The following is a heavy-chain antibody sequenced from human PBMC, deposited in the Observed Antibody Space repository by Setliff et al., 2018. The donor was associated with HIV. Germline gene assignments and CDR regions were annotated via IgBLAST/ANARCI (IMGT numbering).Heavy chain of an antibody. V-gene: IGHV1-69*13. J-gene: IGHJ4*02. Sequence: SVKVSCKTSGYTFTVNHLHWVRQAPGQGPEWMGGIIPMFGTANYAQKFQGRVTITADESTSTVYMELSSLRSDDTALYYCAREGNSGHGGQIEFDYWGQGTLVTVSS. CDR2: IIPMFGTA. CDR3: AREGNSGHGGQIEFDY. D-gene: IGHD1-26*01. CDR1: GYTFTVNH.